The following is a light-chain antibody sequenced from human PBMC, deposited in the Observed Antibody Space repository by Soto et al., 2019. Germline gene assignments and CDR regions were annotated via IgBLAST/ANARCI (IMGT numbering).Light chain of an antibody. CDR2: GAS. Sequence: EIVLTQSPGTLSLSPWERATLSCRASQSVSSGYLAWYQHKPGQAPRLLIFGASIRATGIPDRFSGSGSGADFTLTISSLEPEDFAVYYCQQQACPKTFGQGTRLEIK. CDR1: QSVSSGY. V-gene: IGKV3-20*01. CDR3: QQQACPKT. J-gene: IGKJ5*01.